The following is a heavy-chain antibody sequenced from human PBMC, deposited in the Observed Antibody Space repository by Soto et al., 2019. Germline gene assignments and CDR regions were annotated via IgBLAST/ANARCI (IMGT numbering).Heavy chain of an antibody. CDR1: GFTFSSYG. D-gene: IGHD5-12*01. CDR3: GKGGYSGYDYGDY. V-gene: IGHV3-30*18. J-gene: IGHJ4*02. Sequence: ESGGGVVQPGRSLRLSCAASGFTFSSYGMHWVRQAPGKGLEWVGVRSYDGSNKYYADSVKGRFSISRDNSRNTLYLQMNSLRAEDTAVYYCGKGGYSGYDYGDYWGQGTLVPVSS. CDR2: RSYDGSNK.